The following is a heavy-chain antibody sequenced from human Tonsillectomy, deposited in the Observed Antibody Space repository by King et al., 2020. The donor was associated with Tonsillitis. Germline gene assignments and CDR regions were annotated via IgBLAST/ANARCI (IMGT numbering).Heavy chain of an antibody. Sequence: QLVQSGGGVVQPGRSLRLSCAASGFIFSTYAMHWVRQAPGKGLEWVAVISDGGNTKYYPDSVQGRFTISRDNSKNTLYLQMNSLRAEDTAVYYCSRDTHKYSASWSYAFHIWGQGTMVTVSS. CDR3: SRDTHKYSASWSYAFHI. V-gene: IGHV3-30-3*01. D-gene: IGHD6-13*01. CDR1: GFIFSTYA. CDR2: ISDGGNTK. J-gene: IGHJ3*02.